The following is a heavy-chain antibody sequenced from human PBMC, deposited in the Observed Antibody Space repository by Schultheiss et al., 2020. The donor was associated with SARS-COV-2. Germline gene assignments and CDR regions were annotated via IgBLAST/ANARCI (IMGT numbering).Heavy chain of an antibody. CDR3: ANQELPGVDY. V-gene: IGHV3-48*03. D-gene: IGHD1-7*01. CDR1: GFTFSSYE. Sequence: GGSLRLSCAASGFTFSSYEMDWVRQAPGKGLEWVSYISSSGSTIYYADSVKGRFTISRDNAKNSLYLQMNSLRAEDTAVYYCANQELPGVDYWGQGTLVTVSS. CDR2: ISSSGSTI. J-gene: IGHJ4*02.